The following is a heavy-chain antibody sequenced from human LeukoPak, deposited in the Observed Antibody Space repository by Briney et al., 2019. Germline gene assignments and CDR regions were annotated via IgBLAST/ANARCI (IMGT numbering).Heavy chain of an antibody. J-gene: IGHJ5*02. V-gene: IGHV5-51*01. D-gene: IGHD6-13*01. CDR1: GYSFTSYW. CDR2: IYPGDSDT. Sequence: GESLKISCKGYGYSFTSYWIGWVRQMPGKGLEWMGIIYPGDSDTRYSPSFQGQVTISADKSISTAYLQWSSLKASDTAMYYCARRVDSSSLTGSWFDPWGQGTLVTVSS. CDR3: ARRVDSSSLTGSWFDP.